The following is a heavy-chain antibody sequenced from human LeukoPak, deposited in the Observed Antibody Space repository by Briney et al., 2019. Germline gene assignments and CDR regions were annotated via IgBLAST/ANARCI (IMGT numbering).Heavy chain of an antibody. Sequence: SETLSLTCAVYGGSFSGYYWSWLRQPPGKGLEWIGEINHSGSTNYNPSLKSRVTISVDTSKNQFSLKLSSVTAADTAVYYCASKTRTRYCTNGVCYGDYWGQGTLVTVSS. CDR3: ASKTRTRYCTNGVCYGDY. CDR1: GGSFSGYY. CDR2: INHSGST. D-gene: IGHD2-8*01. V-gene: IGHV4-34*01. J-gene: IGHJ4*02.